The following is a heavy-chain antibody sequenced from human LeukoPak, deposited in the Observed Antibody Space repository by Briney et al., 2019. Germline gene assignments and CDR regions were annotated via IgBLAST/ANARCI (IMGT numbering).Heavy chain of an antibody. V-gene: IGHV5-51*01. CDR1: GYTFSNHW. CDR2: IYPSDSDT. Sequence: GESLKISWKASGYTFSNHWIAWVRQMPGKGLEWMGIIYPSDSDTRYNPSFEGHVTMSADQSINTAYLQWTSLKASDTAMYYCARSQDSGYDALDYWGQGILVTVSS. D-gene: IGHD5-12*01. CDR3: ARSQDSGYDALDY. J-gene: IGHJ4*02.